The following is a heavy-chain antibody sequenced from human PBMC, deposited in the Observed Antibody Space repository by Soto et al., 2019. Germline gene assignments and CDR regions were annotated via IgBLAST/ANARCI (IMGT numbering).Heavy chain of an antibody. CDR1: GFTFSIYT. CDR3: VKDIVTS. D-gene: IGHD1-26*01. Sequence: GGSLGLSCSAPGFTFSIYTMHWVRQAPGKGLEYVSAISTSGGWTYYADSVKGRFTISRDNSKNTLYLHMSSLRPEDTAVYYCVKDIVTSWGQGTLVTVSS. V-gene: IGHV3-64D*08. CDR2: ISTSGGWT. J-gene: IGHJ5*02.